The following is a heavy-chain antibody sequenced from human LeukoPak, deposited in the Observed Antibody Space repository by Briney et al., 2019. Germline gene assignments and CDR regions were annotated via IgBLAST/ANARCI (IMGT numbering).Heavy chain of an antibody. CDR1: GFTSSSYW. Sequence: GGSLRLSCAASGFTSSSYWMHWVRQAPGKGLVWVSRINTDGSTTTYADSVKGRFTISRDNAKNTLYLQMNSLRAEDTAVYYCARSRYSGSSFDYWGQGILVTVSS. CDR2: INTDGSTT. CDR3: ARSRYSGSSFDY. D-gene: IGHD1-26*01. V-gene: IGHV3-74*01. J-gene: IGHJ4*02.